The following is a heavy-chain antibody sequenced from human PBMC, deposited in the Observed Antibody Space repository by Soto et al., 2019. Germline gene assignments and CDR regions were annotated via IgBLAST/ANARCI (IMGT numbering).Heavy chain of an antibody. Sequence: LSLTCSVSGAALNSGNYYWSWIRQVPGKGLVWIGRIYTSGSTNYNPSLKSRVTMSVDTSKDQFSLKLSSVTAADTAVYYCARGPLVGATFFDYWGQGTLVTVSS. D-gene: IGHD1-26*01. J-gene: IGHJ4*02. CDR2: IYTSGST. V-gene: IGHV4-61*02. CDR3: ARGPLVGATFFDY. CDR1: GAALNSGNYY.